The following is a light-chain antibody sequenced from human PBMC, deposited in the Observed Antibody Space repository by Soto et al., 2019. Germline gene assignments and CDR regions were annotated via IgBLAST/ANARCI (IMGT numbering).Light chain of an antibody. J-gene: IGLJ1*01. Sequence: QSALTQPASVSGSPGQSITISCTGTSSDVGGYNYVSWYQHHPGKAPKRMIHDVSNRPSGVSNRFSGSKSGNTASLTISGLQAVDEAAYYYSTYLPSNSTYVFGTGTKLTVL. CDR1: SSDVGGYNY. CDR3: STYLPSNSTYV. CDR2: DVS. V-gene: IGLV2-14*03.